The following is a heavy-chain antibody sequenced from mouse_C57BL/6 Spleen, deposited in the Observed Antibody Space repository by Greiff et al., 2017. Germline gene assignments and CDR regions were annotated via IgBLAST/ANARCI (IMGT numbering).Heavy chain of an antibody. J-gene: IGHJ1*03. CDR3: ARRKGYWYFDV. CDR1: GYSITSDY. Sequence: EVKLVESGPGLAKPSQTLSLTCSVTGYSITSDYWNWIRKFPGNKLEYMGYISYSGSTYYNPSPKSRISITRDTSKNQYYQQLNSVSEENTATYCGARRKGYWYFDVWGTGTTVTVSS. V-gene: IGHV3-8*01. CDR2: ISYSGST.